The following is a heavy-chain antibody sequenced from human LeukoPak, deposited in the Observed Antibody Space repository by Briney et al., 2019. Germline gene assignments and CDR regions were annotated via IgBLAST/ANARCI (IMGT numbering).Heavy chain of an antibody. J-gene: IGHJ4*02. D-gene: IGHD3-22*01. CDR2: SSSSSSYI. CDR1: GFTFSSYS. CDR3: ARDTGYYDSSGYYYV. Sequence: GGSLRLSCAASGFTFSSYSMNWIRQAPGKGLEWVSSSSSSSSYIYYADSVKGRFTISRDNAKNSLYLQMNSLRAEDTAVYYCARDTGYYDSSGYYYVWGQGTLVTVSS. V-gene: IGHV3-21*01.